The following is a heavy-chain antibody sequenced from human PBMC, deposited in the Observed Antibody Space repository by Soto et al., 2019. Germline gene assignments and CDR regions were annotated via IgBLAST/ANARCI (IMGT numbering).Heavy chain of an antibody. V-gene: IGHV3-30*18. D-gene: IGHD6-19*01. Sequence: QVQLVESGGGVVQPGRSLRLSCAASVFTFSSYGMHWVRQAPGKGLEWVAVILYDGSKKYYADSVKGRFTISRDNSKNTLYLQMSSLRAEDTALYYCVKDGSSGWPYFDDMDVWGQGTTVTVSS. CDR3: VKDGSSGWPYFDDMDV. CDR1: VFTFSSYG. J-gene: IGHJ6*02. CDR2: ILYDGSKK.